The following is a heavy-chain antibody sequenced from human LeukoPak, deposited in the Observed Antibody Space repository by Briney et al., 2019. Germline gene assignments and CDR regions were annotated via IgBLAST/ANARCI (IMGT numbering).Heavy chain of an antibody. Sequence: SGTLSLTCAVSGGSISSSNWWSWVRQPPGKGLEWIGEIYHTGSTNYNPSLKSRVTISVDKSKNQFSLKVSSVTAADTAVYYCASTGAGTYYYYYYMDVWGKGTTVTVSS. J-gene: IGHJ6*03. CDR2: IYHTGST. V-gene: IGHV4-4*02. D-gene: IGHD6-19*01. CDR3: ASTGAGTYYYYYYMDV. CDR1: GGSISSSNW.